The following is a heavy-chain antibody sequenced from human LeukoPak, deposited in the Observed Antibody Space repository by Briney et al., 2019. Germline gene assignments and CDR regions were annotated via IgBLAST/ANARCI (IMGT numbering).Heavy chain of an antibody. Sequence: ASVTVSYKASGYTFTSYCISWVRQAPGQGLEWMGWISAYHGNTNYAQKLQGRVTMTTDTSTGTAYMELRSLRSDDTAVYYGARGTLYYYYYMDVWGKGTTVTVSS. J-gene: IGHJ6*03. CDR1: GYTFTSYC. CDR3: ARGTLYYYYYMDV. CDR2: ISAYHGNT. V-gene: IGHV1-18*01.